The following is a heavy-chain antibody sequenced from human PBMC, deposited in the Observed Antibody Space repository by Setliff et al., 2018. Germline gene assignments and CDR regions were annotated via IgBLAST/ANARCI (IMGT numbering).Heavy chain of an antibody. CDR3: ARHDARGYYYYMDV. Sequence: PSETLSLTCTVSGDSISSRRNYWGWFRQPAGKELEWIGYIYYTGSTYYNPSLKSRLTISVDTSKNQFSLKLSSVTAADTAIYYCARHDARGYYYYMDVWGEGTTVTVSS. CDR1: GDSISSRRNY. J-gene: IGHJ6*03. D-gene: IGHD3-10*01. V-gene: IGHV4-39*01. CDR2: IYYTGST.